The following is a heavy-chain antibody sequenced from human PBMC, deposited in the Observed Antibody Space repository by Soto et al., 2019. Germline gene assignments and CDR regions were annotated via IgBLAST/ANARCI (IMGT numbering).Heavy chain of an antibody. Sequence: ASETLSLTSTVSGFNISSYYWSWIRQPPGKGLEWIGYIYYSGSTNYNPSLKSRVTISVDTSKNQFSLKLSSVTAADTAVYYCARAFISGDFDWPLDYWGQGTLVTVSS. CDR3: ARAFISGDFDWPLDY. J-gene: IGHJ4*02. CDR1: GFNISSYY. V-gene: IGHV4-59*01. D-gene: IGHD3-9*01. CDR2: IYYSGST.